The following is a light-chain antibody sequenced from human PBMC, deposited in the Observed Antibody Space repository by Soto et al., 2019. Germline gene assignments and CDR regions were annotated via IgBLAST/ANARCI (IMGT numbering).Light chain of an antibody. CDR2: AAS. Sequence: EIVLTQSPGTLSLSPGERATLSCRASQRVSSSLLAWYQQKPGQAPRPLISAASNRATGIPDRFSGSGSGTDFTLTISSLEPEDFAVYYCQTYGDSLFTFGPGTKV. CDR1: QRVSSSL. CDR3: QTYGDSLFT. J-gene: IGKJ3*01. V-gene: IGKV3-20*01.